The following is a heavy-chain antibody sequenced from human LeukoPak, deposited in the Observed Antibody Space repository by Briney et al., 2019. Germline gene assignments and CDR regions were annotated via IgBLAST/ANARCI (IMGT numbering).Heavy chain of an antibody. J-gene: IGHJ4*02. CDR2: INHSGSI. D-gene: IGHD3-10*01. CDR1: GGSFSGYY. Sequence: TSETLSLTCAVYGGSFSGYYWSWIRQPPGKGLEWIGEINHSGSINYNPSLKSRVTISVDTSKNQFSLKLSSVTAADTAVYYCARGWWIGYYGSGSTLYFDYWGQGTLVTVSS. CDR3: ARGWWIGYYGSGSTLYFDY. V-gene: IGHV4-34*01.